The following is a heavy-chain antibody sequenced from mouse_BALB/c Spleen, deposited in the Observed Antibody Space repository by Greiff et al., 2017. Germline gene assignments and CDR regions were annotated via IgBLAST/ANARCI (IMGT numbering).Heavy chain of an antibody. V-gene: IGHV5-4*02. CDR3: ARGEIYYYGSSHFDY. Sequence: EVNLVESGGGLVKPGGSLKLSCAASGFPFSDYYMYWVRRTPEKRLVWVATISDGGSYTYYPDSVKGRFTISRDNAKNNLYLQMSSLKSEDTAMYYCARGEIYYYGSSHFDYWGQGTTLTVSS. CDR2: ISDGGSYT. J-gene: IGHJ2*01. CDR1: GFPFSDYY. D-gene: IGHD1-1*01.